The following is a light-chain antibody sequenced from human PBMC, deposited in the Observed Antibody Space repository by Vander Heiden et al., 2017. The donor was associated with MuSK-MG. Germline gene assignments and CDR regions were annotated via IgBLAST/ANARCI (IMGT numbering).Light chain of an antibody. CDR2: GKN. V-gene: IGLV3-19*01. CDR3: NSPDSSGDHVM. J-gene: IGLJ3*02. CDR1: SLRDYF. Sequence: SSDLTQDPAVSVALGQTVTITCRGGSLRDYFATWYQQRPGQAPLLVIFGKNTRPSGIPDRFSVSTSGNTASLTLTVAQAEEEADYYCNSPDSSGDHVMFGGGTKLTVL.